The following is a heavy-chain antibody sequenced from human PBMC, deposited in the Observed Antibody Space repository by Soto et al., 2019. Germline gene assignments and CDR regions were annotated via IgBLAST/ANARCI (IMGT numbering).Heavy chain of an antibody. CDR1: GFSLTNVQKG. D-gene: IGHD3-10*01. Sequence: QVTLKESGPVLVQATETLTLTCNVSGFSLTNVQKGVAWIRQPPGKALEWLAHILSDVEQSYKSSLKKRLTISQSTSKRRGVPVMTNVAPVATTPYYCTRISGRFGASHFDFWGQGSSVIVSS. CDR3: TRISGRFGASHFDF. V-gene: IGHV2-26*01. J-gene: IGHJ4*02. CDR2: ILSDVEQ.